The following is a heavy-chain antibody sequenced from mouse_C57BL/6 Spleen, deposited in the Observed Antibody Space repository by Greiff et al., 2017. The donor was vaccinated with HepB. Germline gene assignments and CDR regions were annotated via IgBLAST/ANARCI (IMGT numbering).Heavy chain of an antibody. D-gene: IGHD1-1*01. V-gene: IGHV3-6*01. CDR3: ARGYGSSLYWYFDV. CDR2: ISYDGSN. CDR1: GYSITSGYY. Sequence: EVQLQQSGPGLVKPSQSLSLTCSVTGYSITSGYYWNWIRQFPGNKLEWMGYISYDGSNNYNPSLKNRISITRDTSKNQFFLKLNSVTTEDTATYYCARGYGSSLYWYFDVWGTGTTVTVSS. J-gene: IGHJ1*03.